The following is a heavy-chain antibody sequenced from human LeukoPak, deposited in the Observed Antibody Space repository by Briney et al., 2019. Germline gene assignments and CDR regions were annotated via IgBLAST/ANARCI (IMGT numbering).Heavy chain of an antibody. D-gene: IGHD4-17*01. CDR1: GFTFSSYW. V-gene: IGHV3-7*04. CDR2: IKKDGSEK. J-gene: IGHJ4*02. Sequence: GGSLRLSCAASGFTFSSYWMSWVRQAPGKGLEWVANIKKDGSEKNYVDSVKGRFTISGDNAKNSLYLQMISLRDEDTAVYYCARDFYGPDGYFDYWGQGTLVTVSS. CDR3: ARDFYGPDGYFDY.